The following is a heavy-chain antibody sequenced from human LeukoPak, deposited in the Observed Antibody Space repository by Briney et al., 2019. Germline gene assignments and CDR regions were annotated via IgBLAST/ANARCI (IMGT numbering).Heavy chain of an antibody. J-gene: IGHJ4*02. CDR1: GFTFSSYS. CDR3: ARVGFSSGWRFDY. D-gene: IGHD6-19*01. Sequence: GGSLRLSCAASGFTFSSYSMNWVRQAPGKGLEWVANIKQDGSEKYYVDSVKGRFTISRDNAKNSLYLQMNSLRAEDTAVYYCARVGFSSGWRFDYWGQGTLVTVSS. V-gene: IGHV3-7*05. CDR2: IKQDGSEK.